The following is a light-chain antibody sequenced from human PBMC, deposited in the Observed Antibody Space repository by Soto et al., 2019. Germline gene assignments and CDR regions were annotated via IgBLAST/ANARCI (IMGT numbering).Light chain of an antibody. CDR3: QQYDKWPPIT. V-gene: IGKV3-15*01. J-gene: IGKJ5*01. Sequence: EIVMTPSPATLSVSPGERATLSCRAGESISNNLAWYQQKPGQAPRLLIYGAFTRATGIPARFSGSGSGTDFSLTISSLQSEDCAVYYCQQYDKWPPITFGQGTRLEIK. CDR1: ESISNN. CDR2: GAF.